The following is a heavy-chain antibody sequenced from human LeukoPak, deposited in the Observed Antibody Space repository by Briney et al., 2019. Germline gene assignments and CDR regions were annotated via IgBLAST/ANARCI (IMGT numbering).Heavy chain of an antibody. CDR1: GFTFSDYY. D-gene: IGHD3-22*01. J-gene: IGHJ4*02. CDR2: ISSSGSTI. V-gene: IGHV3-11*04. Sequence: GGSLRLSCAASGFTFSDYYMSWIRQAPGKGLEWVSYISSSGSTIYYADSVKGRFTISRDNAKNSLYLQMNSLRAEDTAVYYCAREYFYDSSGYYLVYWGQGTLVTVSS. CDR3: AREYFYDSSGYYLVY.